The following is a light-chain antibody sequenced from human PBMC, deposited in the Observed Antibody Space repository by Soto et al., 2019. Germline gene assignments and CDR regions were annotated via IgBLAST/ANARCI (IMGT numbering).Light chain of an antibody. CDR1: QSVSSY. CDR2: DAF. J-gene: IGKJ4*01. CDR3: QQRSNWPLT. Sequence: EIVFTQSPATLSLSPGERVTLSCRASQSVSSYLAWYQQKPGQAPRPLIYDAFNRATGIPARFSGSGSGTDFTLTISSLEPEDFAVYYCQQRSNWPLTFGGGTKVDIK. V-gene: IGKV3-11*01.